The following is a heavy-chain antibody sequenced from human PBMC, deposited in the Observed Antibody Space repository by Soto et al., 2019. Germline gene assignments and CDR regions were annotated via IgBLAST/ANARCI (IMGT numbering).Heavy chain of an antibody. CDR2: IWYDGSNK. Sequence: QVQLVESGGGVVQPGRSLRLSCAASGFTFSSYGMHWVRQAPGKGLEWVAVIWYDGSNKYYADSVKGRFTISRDNSKNTLYLQMNSLRAEDTAVYYCARDPYYGSGSCYPPLYWGQGTLVTVSS. J-gene: IGHJ4*02. V-gene: IGHV3-33*01. CDR3: ARDPYYGSGSCYPPLY. D-gene: IGHD3-10*01. CDR1: GFTFSSYG.